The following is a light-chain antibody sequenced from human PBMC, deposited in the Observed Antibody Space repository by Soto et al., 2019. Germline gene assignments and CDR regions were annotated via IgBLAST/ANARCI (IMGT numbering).Light chain of an antibody. J-gene: IGKJ2*01. V-gene: IGKV3-20*01. CDR3: QQYGSLPYT. CDR1: QNVDNNF. CDR2: GAS. Sequence: ENVLTQSPGTLSLSPGERATLSCRASQNVDNNFLAWYQHKPGQPPRLLIFGASIRAAGIPDRFSGSGSGTDFTLSISRLEPEDFGVYHCQQYGSLPYTCGQGTKLDI.